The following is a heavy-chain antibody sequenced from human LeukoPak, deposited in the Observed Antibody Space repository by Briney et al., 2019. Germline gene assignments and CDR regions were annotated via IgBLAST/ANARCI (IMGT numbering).Heavy chain of an antibody. CDR3: ARAVVPAAIGYYYYYMDV. D-gene: IGHD2-2*01. V-gene: IGHV1-18*01. Sequence: RASVKVSCKASGYTFTSYGISWVRQAPGQGLEWMGWISAYNGNTNYAQKLQGRVTMTTDTSTSTAYMELRSLRFDDTAVYYCARAVVPAAIGYYYYYMDVWGKGTTVTVSS. CDR2: ISAYNGNT. J-gene: IGHJ6*03. CDR1: GYTFTSYG.